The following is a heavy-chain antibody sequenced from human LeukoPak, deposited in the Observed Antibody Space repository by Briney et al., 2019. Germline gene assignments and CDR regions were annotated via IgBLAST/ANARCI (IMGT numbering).Heavy chain of an antibody. CDR2: IYYSGST. Sequence: PSETLSLTCTVSGGSISSSSYYWGWIRQPPGKGLEWIGSIYYSGSTYYNPSLKSRVTISVDTSKNQFSLKLSSVTAADTAVYYCARVTGQQLAPYNWFDPWGQGTLVTVSS. CDR3: ARVTGQQLAPYNWFDP. V-gene: IGHV4-39*07. CDR1: GGSISSSSYY. D-gene: IGHD6-13*01. J-gene: IGHJ5*02.